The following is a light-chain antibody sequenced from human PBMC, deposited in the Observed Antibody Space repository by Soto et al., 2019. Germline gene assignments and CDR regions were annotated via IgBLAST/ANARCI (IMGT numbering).Light chain of an antibody. Sequence: DIPLTQSPSTLSASVGDRVSITCRASQSISTWLAWYQQKPGKAPKLLIFDASSLESRVSSRFSGRGSGTQFTLTISSLQPDDFATYYCQQYSTYPWTFGQGAKVEFK. J-gene: IGKJ1*01. CDR3: QQYSTYPWT. V-gene: IGKV1-5*01. CDR1: QSISTW. CDR2: DAS.